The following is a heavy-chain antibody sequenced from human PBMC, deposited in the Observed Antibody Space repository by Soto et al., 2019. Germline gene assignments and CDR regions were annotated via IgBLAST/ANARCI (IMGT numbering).Heavy chain of an antibody. CDR1: GFIVSDTY. D-gene: IGHD2-15*01. Sequence: GGSLRLSCAASGFIVSDTYVNWVRQAPGKGLEWVSVISNRGDTHYADSVRGRFSLSRDISDNTLHLQMNNLRVEDTAVYYCAREPRYCRGGSCSITGDAYDIWGQGTMVTVSS. V-gene: IGHV3-66*01. CDR2: ISNRGDT. J-gene: IGHJ3*02. CDR3: AREPRYCRGGSCSITGDAYDI.